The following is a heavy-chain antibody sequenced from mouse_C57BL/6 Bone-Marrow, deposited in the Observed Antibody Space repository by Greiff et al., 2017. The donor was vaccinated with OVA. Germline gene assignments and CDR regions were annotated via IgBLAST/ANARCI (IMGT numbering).Heavy chain of an antibody. Sequence: QVQLQQSGAELVRPGTSVKVSCKASGYAFTNYLIEWVKQRPGQGLEWIGVINPGSGSTNYNEKFKGKATFTADTSSNTAYMQLSSLTTEDSAIYYCARWAGGNYVVLYAMDYWGQGTSVTVSS. CDR1: GYAFTNYL. CDR3: ARWAGGNYVVLYAMDY. D-gene: IGHD2-1*01. V-gene: IGHV1-54*02. J-gene: IGHJ4*01. CDR2: INPGSGST.